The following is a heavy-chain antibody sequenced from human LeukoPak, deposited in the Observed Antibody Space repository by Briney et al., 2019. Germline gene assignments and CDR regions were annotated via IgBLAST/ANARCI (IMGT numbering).Heavy chain of an antibody. Sequence: PSETLSLTCAVSGYSISSGYYWGWIRQPPGKGLEWIGSIYHSGSTYYNPSLKSRVTISVDTSKNQFSLKLSSVTAADTAVYYCARQTTVARCFDPRGQGTLVTVSS. J-gene: IGHJ5*02. V-gene: IGHV4-38-2*01. CDR2: IYHSGST. D-gene: IGHD4-23*01. CDR3: ARQTTVARCFDP. CDR1: GYSISSGYY.